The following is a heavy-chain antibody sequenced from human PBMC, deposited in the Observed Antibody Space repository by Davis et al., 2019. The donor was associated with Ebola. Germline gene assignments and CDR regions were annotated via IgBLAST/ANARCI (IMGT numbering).Heavy chain of an antibody. CDR3: ARDFPKNYYYYAMDV. CDR1: GFTFSSYG. V-gene: IGHV3-30*02. Sequence: GESLKISCAASGFTFSSYGMHWVRQAPGKGLEWVAFIRYDGKNEYYADSVKGRFTISRDNSKNTLYLQMNSLRPEDTAVYYCARDFPKNYYYYAMDVWGQGTTVTVSS. J-gene: IGHJ6*02. CDR2: IRYDGKNE.